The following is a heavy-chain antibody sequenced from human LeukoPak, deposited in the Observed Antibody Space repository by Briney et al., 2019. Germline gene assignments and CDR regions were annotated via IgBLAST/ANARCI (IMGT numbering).Heavy chain of an antibody. V-gene: IGHV5-51*01. D-gene: IGHD3-16*01. Sequence: GESLKISCQVSGYSFTGYWIGWVRRMPGKGLEWMGIIYPGDSDTRYSPSFQGQVTISADRSINTAYLQWSSLKASDTAMYDCARLIGGSPNYYGMDVWGQGTTVTVPS. CDR2: IYPGDSDT. CDR1: GYSFTGYW. J-gene: IGHJ6*02. CDR3: ARLIGGSPNYYGMDV.